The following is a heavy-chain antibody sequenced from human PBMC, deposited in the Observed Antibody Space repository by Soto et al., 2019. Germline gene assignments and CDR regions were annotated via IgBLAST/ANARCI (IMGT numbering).Heavy chain of an antibody. J-gene: IGHJ4*02. V-gene: IGHV3-21*01. CDR2: ISSSSSYI. CDR3: ARVSDYDFWSGYSPLDY. CDR1: GFTFSSYS. Sequence: GGSLRLSCAASGFTFSSYSMNWVRQAPGKGLEWVSSISSSSSYIYYADSVKGRFTISRDNAKNSLYLQMNSLRAEDTAVYYCARVSDYDFWSGYSPLDYWGQGTLVTVSS. D-gene: IGHD3-3*01.